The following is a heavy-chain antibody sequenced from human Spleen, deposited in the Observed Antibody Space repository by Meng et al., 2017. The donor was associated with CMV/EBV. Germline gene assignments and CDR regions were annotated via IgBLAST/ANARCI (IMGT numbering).Heavy chain of an antibody. J-gene: IGHJ5*02. V-gene: IGHV4-39*07. D-gene: IGHD6-13*01. Sequence: SSMNRRTRYWGGIRQAPGKGLEWIGNIYYSGSTYYIPSLQSRVTISLDTSKKQFSLKLTSVTAADTAVYYCARKVSVAGYENWFDPWGQGTLVTVSS. CDR2: IYYSGST. CDR1: SSMNRRTRY. CDR3: ARKVSVAGYENWFDP.